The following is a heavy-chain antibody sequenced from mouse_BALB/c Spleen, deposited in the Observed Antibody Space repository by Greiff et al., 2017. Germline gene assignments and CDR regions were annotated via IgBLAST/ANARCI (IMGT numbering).Heavy chain of an antibody. Sequence: EVKLMESGAELVKPGASVKLSCTASGFNIKDTYMHWVKQRPEQGLEWIGRIDPANGNTKYDPKFQGKATITADTSSNTAYLQLSSLTSEDTAVYYCARQWEGFAYWGQGTLVTVSA. D-gene: IGHD1-3*01. CDR1: GFNIKDTY. J-gene: IGHJ3*01. V-gene: IGHV14-3*02. CDR2: IDPANGNT. CDR3: ARQWEGFAY.